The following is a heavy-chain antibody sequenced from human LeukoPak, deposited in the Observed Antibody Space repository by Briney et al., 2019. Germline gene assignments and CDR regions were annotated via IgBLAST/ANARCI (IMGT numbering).Heavy chain of an antibody. J-gene: IGHJ4*02. Sequence: SETLSLTCTVSGGSISSSSYYWGWIRQPPGKGLEWIGSIYYSGSTYYNPSLKSRVTISVDTSKNQFSLKLSSVTAADTAVYYCARHRTAWGFGSYYFDYWGQGTLVTVSS. CDR3: ARHRTAWGFGSYYFDY. V-gene: IGHV4-39*01. CDR2: IYYSGST. CDR1: GGSISSSSYY. D-gene: IGHD3-10*01.